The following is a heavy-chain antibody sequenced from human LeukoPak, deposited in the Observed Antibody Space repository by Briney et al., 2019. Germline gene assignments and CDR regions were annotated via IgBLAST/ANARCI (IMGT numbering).Heavy chain of an antibody. CDR1: GYTFTSYG. J-gene: IGHJ6*03. Sequence: ASVKVSCKAYGYTFTSYGISWVRQAPGQGLEWMGWISAYNGNTNYAQKLQGRVTMTTDTSTSTAYMELRSLRSDDTAVYYCARILGELSLYRYYYYYMDVWGKGTTVTISS. D-gene: IGHD3-16*02. CDR3: ARILGELSLYRYYYYYMDV. V-gene: IGHV1-18*01. CDR2: ISAYNGNT.